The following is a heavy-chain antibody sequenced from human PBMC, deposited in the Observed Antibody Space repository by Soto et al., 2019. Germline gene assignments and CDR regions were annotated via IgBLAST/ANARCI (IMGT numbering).Heavy chain of an antibody. Sequence: QVQLQESGPGLVKPSGTLSLTCAVSSGSISSSNWWSWVRQPPGKGLEWIGEIYHSGSTNYNPSLKSRVTISVDKSKNQFSLKLSSVTAADTAVYYCARGGYCSSTSCATTFDYWGQGTLVTVSS. D-gene: IGHD2-2*01. CDR3: ARGGYCSSTSCATTFDY. V-gene: IGHV4-4*02. CDR1: SGSISSSNW. CDR2: IYHSGST. J-gene: IGHJ4*02.